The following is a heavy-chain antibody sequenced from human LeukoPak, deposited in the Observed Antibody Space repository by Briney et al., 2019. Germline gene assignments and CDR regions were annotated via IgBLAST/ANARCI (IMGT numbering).Heavy chain of an antibody. Sequence: ASVKVSCKASGYTFTSYDINWVRQATGQGLEWMGWMNPNSGNTGYAQKFQGGVTMTRNTSISTAYMELSSLRSEDTAVYYCARGPPGAVTGDYWGQGTLVTVSS. CDR2: MNPNSGNT. CDR3: ARGPPGAVTGDY. V-gene: IGHV1-8*01. CDR1: GYTFTSYD. J-gene: IGHJ4*02. D-gene: IGHD4-17*01.